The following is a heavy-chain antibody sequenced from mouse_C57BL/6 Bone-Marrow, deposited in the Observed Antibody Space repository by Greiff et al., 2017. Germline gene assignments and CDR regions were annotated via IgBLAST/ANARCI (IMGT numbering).Heavy chain of an antibody. Sequence: EVHLVESGGGLVKPGGSLKLSCAASGFTFSSYAMSWVRQTPGKRLEWVATISDGGSYTYYPDNVKGRFTISRDNAKNNLYLQMSHLKSEDTAMYYWAKGVWLRDAMDYWGQGTSVTVSS. D-gene: IGHD2-2*01. CDR1: GFTFSSYA. CDR3: AKGVWLRDAMDY. V-gene: IGHV5-4*01. J-gene: IGHJ4*01. CDR2: ISDGGSYT.